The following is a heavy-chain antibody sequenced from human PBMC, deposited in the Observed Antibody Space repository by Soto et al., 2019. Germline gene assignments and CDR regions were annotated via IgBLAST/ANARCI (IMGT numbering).Heavy chain of an antibody. CDR2: INPNGGVT. Sequence: ASVKVSCKASGYTFTGYYIHWVRQAPGQGLEWMGWINPNGGVTSYAQKFQGRVTLTSDTSISTAYMDLSGLRSDDTAVYYCARDSPNDYWGQGTLVTSPQ. J-gene: IGHJ4*02. CDR1: GYTFTGYY. CDR3: ARDSPNDY. V-gene: IGHV1-2*02.